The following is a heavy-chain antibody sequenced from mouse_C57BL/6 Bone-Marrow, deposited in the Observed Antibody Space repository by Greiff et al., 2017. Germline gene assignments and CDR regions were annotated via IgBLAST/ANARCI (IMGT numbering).Heavy chain of an antibody. J-gene: IGHJ2*01. CDR1: GYTFTDYY. CDR2: IFPGSGCT. V-gene: IGHV1-75*01. D-gene: IGHD2-5*01. CDR3: ARWYSTRVADY. Sequence: HVQLQQSGPELVKPGASVKLSCKASGYTFTDYYIYWVKQRPGQGLEWIGRIFPGSGCTYYTDKFKGQDTLTVDKSSSTPYMLLSSLTSEDSAVYFCARWYSTRVADYWGQGTTLTVSS.